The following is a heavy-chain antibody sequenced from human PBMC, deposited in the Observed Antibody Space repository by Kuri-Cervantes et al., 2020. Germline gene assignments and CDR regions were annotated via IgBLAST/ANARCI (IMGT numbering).Heavy chain of an antibody. CDR2: ISLSGSP. D-gene: IGHD4-17*01. CDR1: GASLSGYY. J-gene: IGHJ4*02. Sequence: SQTLSLTCAVYGASLSGYYWNWIRQPPGKGLEWIGEISLSGSPNYNPSLKSRVTISVDTSKNQFSLRLRSVTAADTAFYYCARGRGRVYGETRLIDYWDQGAPVTVSS. V-gene: IGHV4-34*01. CDR3: ARGRGRVYGETRLIDY.